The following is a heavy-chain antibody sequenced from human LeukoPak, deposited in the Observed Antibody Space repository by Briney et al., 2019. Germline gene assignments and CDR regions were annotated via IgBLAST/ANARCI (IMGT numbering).Heavy chain of an antibody. CDR3: ARALAVAGSVGGLVD. V-gene: IGHV3-74*03. Sequence: GGSLRLSCGATGFTISSYWMHWVRQAPGKGLVWVSRINGDGSSTTYADSVKGRFTISRDNAQNTLYLQMNSLRAEDTAVYYCARALAVAGSVGGLVDWGQGTLVTVSS. J-gene: IGHJ4*02. CDR2: INGDGSST. D-gene: IGHD6-19*01. CDR1: GFTISSYW.